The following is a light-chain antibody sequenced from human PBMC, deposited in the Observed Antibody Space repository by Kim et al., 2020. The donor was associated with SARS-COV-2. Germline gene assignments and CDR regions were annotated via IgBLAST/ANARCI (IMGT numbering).Light chain of an antibody. CDR2: QDS. CDR1: KRVHTY. J-gene: IGLJ2*01. CDR3: QAWDSSTAV. V-gene: IGLV3-1*01. Sequence: PGQTARITGSEDKRVHTYPCWYQQERGRSPVLGIYQDSQRPSGNPERFSGYNSRNTATLPIRGTQAMDEADYYCQAWDSSTAVFGGGTQLTVL.